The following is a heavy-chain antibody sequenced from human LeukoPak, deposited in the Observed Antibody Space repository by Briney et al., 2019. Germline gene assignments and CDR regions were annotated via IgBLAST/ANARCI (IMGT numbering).Heavy chain of an antibody. V-gene: IGHV3-23*01. CDR3: ARVFGYSYGPFDY. D-gene: IGHD5-18*01. CDR2: ISGSGGST. CDR1: GFTVSSNY. J-gene: IGHJ4*02. Sequence: GGSLRLSCAASGFTVSSNYMSWVRQAPGKGLEWVSAISGSGGSTYYADSVKGRFTISRDNSKNTLYLQMNSLRAEDTAVYYCARVFGYSYGPFDYWGQGTLVTVSS.